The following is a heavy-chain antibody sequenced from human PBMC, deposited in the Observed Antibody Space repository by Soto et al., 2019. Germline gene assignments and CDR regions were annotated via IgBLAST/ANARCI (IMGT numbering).Heavy chain of an antibody. CDR1: GGSISSGGYY. J-gene: IGHJ4*02. CDR2: IYYSGST. D-gene: IGHD4-17*01. Sequence: SETLSLTCTFSGGSISSGGYYWSWIRQHPGKGLEWIGYIYYSGSTYYNPSLKSRVTISVDTSKNQFSLKLSSVTAADTAVYYCARASRSVTTFDYWGQGTLVTVSS. CDR3: ARASRSVTTFDY. V-gene: IGHV4-31*03.